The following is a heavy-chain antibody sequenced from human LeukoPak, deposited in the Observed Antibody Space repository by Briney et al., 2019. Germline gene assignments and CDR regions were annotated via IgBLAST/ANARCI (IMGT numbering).Heavy chain of an antibody. V-gene: IGHV3-30*02. Sequence: GGSLRLSCAASGLTFSSYGMHWVRQAPGKGLEWVAFIRYDGSNKYYADSVKGRFTISRDNSKNTLYLQMNSLRAEDTAVYYCAKDRFIAAAGPTFDYWGQGTLVTVSS. CDR1: GLTFSSYG. D-gene: IGHD6-13*01. CDR2: IRYDGSNK. CDR3: AKDRFIAAAGPTFDY. J-gene: IGHJ4*02.